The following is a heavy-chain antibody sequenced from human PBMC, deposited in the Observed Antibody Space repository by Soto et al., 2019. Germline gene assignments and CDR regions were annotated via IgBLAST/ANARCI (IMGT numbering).Heavy chain of an antibody. V-gene: IGHV3-7*01. J-gene: IGHJ4*02. CDR3: AREARLYCSGGSCYLWYFDY. D-gene: IGHD2-15*01. CDR2: IKQDGSEK. CDR1: GFTFSSYW. Sequence: EVQLVESGGGLVQPGGSLRLSCAASGFTFSSYWMSWVRQAPGKGLEWVANIKQDGSEKYYVDSVKGRFTISRDNDKNSLYLQMNSLRAEDTAVYYCAREARLYCSGGSCYLWYFDYWGQGTLVTVSS.